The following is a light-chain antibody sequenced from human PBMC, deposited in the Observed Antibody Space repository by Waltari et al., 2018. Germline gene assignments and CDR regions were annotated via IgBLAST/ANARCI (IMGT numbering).Light chain of an antibody. CDR3: STYSPSGTPYV. V-gene: IGLV2-14*03. CDR1: SCDIGRQNF. CDR2: DVS. Sequence: QSALTQPASVSGSTGQSITISCTGTSCDIGRQNFVPCYQQHPGKAPRLMIFDVSNRPSGVSDRFSGSKSGNAASLTISGLQAEDEADYYCSTYSPSGTPYVFGTGTEVTVL. J-gene: IGLJ1*01.